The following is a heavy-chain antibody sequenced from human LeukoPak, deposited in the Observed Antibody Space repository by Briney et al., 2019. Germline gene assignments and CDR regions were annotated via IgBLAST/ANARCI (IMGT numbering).Heavy chain of an antibody. Sequence: GGSLRLSCAASGFTFSSYGMHWVRQAPGKGLEWVAVIWYDGSNKYYADSVKGRFTISRDNSKNTLYLLMDSLRAEDTAVYYCARKWFDPWGQGTLVTVSS. CDR3: ARKWFDP. V-gene: IGHV3-33*01. D-gene: IGHD1-14*01. CDR2: IWYDGSNK. J-gene: IGHJ5*02. CDR1: GFTFSSYG.